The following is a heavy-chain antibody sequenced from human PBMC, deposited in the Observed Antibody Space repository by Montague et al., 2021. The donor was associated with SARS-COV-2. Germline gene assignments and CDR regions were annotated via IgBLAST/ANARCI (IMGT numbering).Heavy chain of an antibody. CDR1: GNSLSNSRYF. D-gene: IGHD3-16*02. J-gene: IGHJ3*02. V-gene: IGHV4-39*02. Sequence: SETLSLTCSVSGNSLSNSRYFWGWIRQPPRKGLEWIGSFYFGGKFLYNSSLESRVTISVDTSKNQFSLQLSSVTAADTAVYFCAREWGGYQPRVNAFNIWGQGTMVTVSS. CDR2: FYFGGKF. CDR3: AREWGGYQPRVNAFNI.